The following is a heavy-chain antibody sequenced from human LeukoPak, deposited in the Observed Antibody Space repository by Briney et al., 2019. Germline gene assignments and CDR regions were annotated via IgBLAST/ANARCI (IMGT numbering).Heavy chain of an antibody. J-gene: IGHJ4*02. CDR3: AREIFYYYGSGSLSTRPLNY. D-gene: IGHD3-10*01. Sequence: GGSLRLSCAASGFTFSNYAMSWVRQAPGKRLEWVSAFSDRTYYADSVKGRFTISRDISKNTLYLQMNSLGAEDTAVYYCAREIFYYYGSGSLSTRPLNYWGQGTLVTVSS. CDR2: FSDRT. CDR1: GFTFSNYA. V-gene: IGHV3-23*01.